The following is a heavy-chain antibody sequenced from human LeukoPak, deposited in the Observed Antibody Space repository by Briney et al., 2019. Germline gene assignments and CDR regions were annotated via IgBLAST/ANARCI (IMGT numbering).Heavy chain of an antibody. V-gene: IGHV4-39*01. J-gene: IGHJ4*02. CDR3: AIGYCTNGVCYLFDY. CDR2: IYHSGST. D-gene: IGHD2-8*01. Sequence: SETLSLTCTVSGGSISSSSYYWGWIRQPPGKGLEWIGSIYHSGSTYYNPSLKSRVTISVDTSKNQFSLKLSSVTAADTAVYYCAIGYCTNGVCYLFDYWGQGTLVTVSS. CDR1: GGSISSSSYY.